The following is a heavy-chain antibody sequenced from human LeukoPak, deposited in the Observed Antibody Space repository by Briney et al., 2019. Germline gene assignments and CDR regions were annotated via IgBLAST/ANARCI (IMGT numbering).Heavy chain of an antibody. V-gene: IGHV4-39*01. CDR1: AGSIIMSTDY. CDR3: VRPAWIRMTLPQDY. Sequence: PSETLSLTCTVAAGSIIMSTDYWGWIRQPPGKGLEWIGSAYYGGTTYYNPSLKSRVTISVDTSNNQFSLKLTSAPAADTAVYYCVRPAWIRMTLPQDYWGQGILVTVSS. D-gene: IGHD5-12*01. J-gene: IGHJ4*02. CDR2: AYYGGTT.